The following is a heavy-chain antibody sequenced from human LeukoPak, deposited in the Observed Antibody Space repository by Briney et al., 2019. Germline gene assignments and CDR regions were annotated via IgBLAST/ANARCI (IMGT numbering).Heavy chain of an antibody. J-gene: IGHJ4*02. Sequence: ASVKVSCKASGYTFTGYYMHWVRQAPGQGLEWMGWINPNSGGTNYAQKFQGRVTMTRDTSISTAYMELSRLRSDDTAVHYCARGGSGTVAYYFDYWGQGTLVTVSS. V-gene: IGHV1-2*02. CDR3: ARGGSGTVAYYFDY. CDR2: INPNSGGT. CDR1: GYTFTGYY. D-gene: IGHD1-14*01.